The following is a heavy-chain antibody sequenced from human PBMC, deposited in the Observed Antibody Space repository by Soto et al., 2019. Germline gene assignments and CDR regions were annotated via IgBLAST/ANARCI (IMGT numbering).Heavy chain of an antibody. CDR1: GFTFSNYT. V-gene: IGHV3-23*01. CDR3: ATDTSSSPYYMDV. D-gene: IGHD6-13*01. Sequence: EVQVLESGGGLVQPGGSLRLSCAASGFTFSNYTMNWVRHAPGKGLEWVSAITGSTGTTYYADSVKGRFIISRENSTNTVHLQMNSLRAEDTAVYYCATDTSSSPYYMDVWGKGTTVTVSS. J-gene: IGHJ6*03. CDR2: ITGSTGTT.